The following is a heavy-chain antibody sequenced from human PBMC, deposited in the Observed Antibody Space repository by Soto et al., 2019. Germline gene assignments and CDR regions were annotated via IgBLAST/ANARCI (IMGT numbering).Heavy chain of an antibody. CDR1: GFTFADYA. D-gene: IGHD2-2*01. CDR2: ISWKGGSI. V-gene: IGHV3-9*01. J-gene: IGHJ6*03. CDR3: ARVPAANYFYYMDV. Sequence: EVQLVESGGGLVQPGRSLRLSCAASGFTFADYAMHWVRQAPGKGLEWVSGISWKGGSIGYADSVKGRFTISRDNAKNSLYLQMDSLRAEDTVFYYCARVPAANYFYYMDVWGKGTTVTVS.